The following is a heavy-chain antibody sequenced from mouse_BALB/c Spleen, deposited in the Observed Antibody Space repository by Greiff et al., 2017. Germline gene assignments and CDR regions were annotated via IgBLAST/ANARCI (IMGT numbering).Heavy chain of an antibody. CDR1: GFNIKDTY. CDR2: IDPANGNT. V-gene: IGHV14-3*02. D-gene: IGHD1-2*01. Sequence: VHVKQSGAELVKPGASVKLSCTASGFNIKDTYMHWVKQRPEQGLEWIGRIDPANGNTKYDPKFQGKATITADTSSNTAYLQLSSLTSEDTAVYYCARYYGLLWGQGTTLTVSS. CDR3: ARYYGLL. J-gene: IGHJ2*01.